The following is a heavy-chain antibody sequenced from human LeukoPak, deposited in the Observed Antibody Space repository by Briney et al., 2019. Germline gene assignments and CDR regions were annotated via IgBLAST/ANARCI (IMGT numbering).Heavy chain of an antibody. CDR2: IYTSGTT. Sequence: PSQTLSLTCTVYGGSINSGSFYWNWIRQSAGTGLEWIGHIYTSGTTNCNPSLKSRVTISLDTSKNQFSLKLNSVTAADTAVYYCARCTSTSCYNFDYWGQGALVTVSS. V-gene: IGHV4-61*09. CDR1: GGSINSGSFY. D-gene: IGHD2-2*02. CDR3: ARCTSTSCYNFDY. J-gene: IGHJ4*02.